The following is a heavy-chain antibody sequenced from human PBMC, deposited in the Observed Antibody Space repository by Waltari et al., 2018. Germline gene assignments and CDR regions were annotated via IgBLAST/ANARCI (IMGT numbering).Heavy chain of an antibody. Sequence: QVQLVQSGADVKKPGASVVVSCGGSGDSFRDYYIHWVRQAPGQGLEWMGWITPHNGGTEYAQQFQGRVTMTRDPSINTAYMELSSLQSDDTAVYCCLRGQGYSYGHDFWGQGTLVTVSS. V-gene: IGHV1-2*02. CDR1: GDSFRDYY. J-gene: IGHJ4*02. CDR2: ITPHNGGT. D-gene: IGHD5-18*01. CDR3: LRGQGYSYGHDF.